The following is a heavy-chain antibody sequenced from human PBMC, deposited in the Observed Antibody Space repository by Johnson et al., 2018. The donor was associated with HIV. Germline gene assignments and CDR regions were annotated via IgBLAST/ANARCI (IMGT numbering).Heavy chain of an antibody. CDR3: ANNLQQLATKDAFDI. D-gene: IGHD6-13*01. Sequence: VQLVESGGGLLQPGRSLRLSCAASGFTFSSYAMSWVRQAPGKGLEWVSYISSSGSTIYYADSVKGRFTISRDNAKNSLYLQMNSLRAEDTAVYYCANNLQQLATKDAFDIWGQGTMVTVSS. V-gene: IGHV3-48*04. CDR2: ISSSGSTI. J-gene: IGHJ3*02. CDR1: GFTFSSYA.